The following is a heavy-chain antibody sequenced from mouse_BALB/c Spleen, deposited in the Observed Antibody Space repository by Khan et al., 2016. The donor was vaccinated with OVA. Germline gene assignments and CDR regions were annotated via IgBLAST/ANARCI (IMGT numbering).Heavy chain of an antibody. CDR1: GFSLTSYG. V-gene: IGHV2-6*02. Sequence: VELVESGPGLVAPSQSLSITCTVSGFSLTSYGIHWVRQPPGKGLEWLVVIWSDGSTNYYSVLKSRLSISKDNSTCQAFLKMNSLQTDDTAIYYCARWFDGYSSLYTMDFWGQGTSVTVSS. J-gene: IGHJ4*01. CDR3: ARWFDGYSSLYTMDF. CDR2: IWSDGST. D-gene: IGHD2-3*01.